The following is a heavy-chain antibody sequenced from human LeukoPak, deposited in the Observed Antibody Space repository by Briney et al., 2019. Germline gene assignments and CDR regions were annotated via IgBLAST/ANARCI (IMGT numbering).Heavy chain of an antibody. CDR1: GGTFSGYY. Sequence: PSETLSLTCAVYGGTFSGYYWNWIRQPPGEGLEWIGEINHSGTTNYNPSLKTRVTISVDTSKNQFSLKLSSVTAADTAVYYCASSGYSSRYYYYYMDVWGKGTTVTVSS. V-gene: IGHV4-34*01. J-gene: IGHJ6*03. D-gene: IGHD6-13*01. CDR3: ASSGYSSRYYYYYMDV. CDR2: INHSGTT.